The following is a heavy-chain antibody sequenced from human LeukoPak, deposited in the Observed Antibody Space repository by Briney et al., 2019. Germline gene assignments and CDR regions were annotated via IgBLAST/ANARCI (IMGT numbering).Heavy chain of an antibody. Sequence: PGGSLRLSCAASGFTFSTYSMNWVRQAPGKGLEWVSSISSSSTYIYYADSVKGRFTISRDNAKNSLYLQMNSLRAEDTAVYYCARVSYDSSGYYYFDYWGQGTLVTVSS. CDR2: ISSSSTYI. CDR1: GFTFSTYS. J-gene: IGHJ4*02. D-gene: IGHD3-22*01. CDR3: ARVSYDSSGYYYFDY. V-gene: IGHV3-21*01.